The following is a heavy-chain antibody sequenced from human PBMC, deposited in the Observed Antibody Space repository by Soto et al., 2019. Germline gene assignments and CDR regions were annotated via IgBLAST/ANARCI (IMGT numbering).Heavy chain of an antibody. CDR1: GYTFTSYY. CDR3: TRKKIAAAGTNYYYYGRAV. CDR2: INPSGGST. V-gene: IGHV1-46*01. Sequence: GASVKVSCKASGYTFTSYYMHWVRQAPGQGLEWMGIINPSGGSTSYAQKFQGRVTMTRDTSTSTVYMELSSLRSEDTAVYYCTRKKIAAAGTNYYYYGRAVGGQGTTVTVSS. D-gene: IGHD6-13*01. J-gene: IGHJ6*02.